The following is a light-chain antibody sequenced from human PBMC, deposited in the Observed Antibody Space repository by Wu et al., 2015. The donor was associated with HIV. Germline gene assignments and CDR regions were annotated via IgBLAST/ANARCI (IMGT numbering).Light chain of an antibody. Sequence: IVLTQSPGTLSLSPGERATLSCRASQSVPSTYLAWYQQKPGQAPRLLIYGISDGATGVPDRFSASGSGTDFTLTISRLEPEDFAVYHCQQYASWPITFGQGTRLEIK. CDR3: QQYASWPIT. V-gene: IGKV3-20*01. CDR2: GIS. CDR1: QSVPSTY. J-gene: IGKJ5*01.